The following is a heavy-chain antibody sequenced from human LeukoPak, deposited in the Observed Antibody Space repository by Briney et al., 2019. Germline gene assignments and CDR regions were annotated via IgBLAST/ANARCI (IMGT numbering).Heavy chain of an antibody. J-gene: IGHJ4*02. CDR1: GFTFSSYE. CDR2: ISSSGSTI. CDR3: AKDSPGIQLAS. V-gene: IGHV3-48*03. Sequence: GGSLRLSCAASGFTFSSYEMNWVRQAPGKGLEWVSYISSSGSTIYYADSVKGRFTISRDNSKNTLYLQMNSLRAEDTAVYYCAKDSPGIQLASWGQGTLVTVSS. D-gene: IGHD5-18*01.